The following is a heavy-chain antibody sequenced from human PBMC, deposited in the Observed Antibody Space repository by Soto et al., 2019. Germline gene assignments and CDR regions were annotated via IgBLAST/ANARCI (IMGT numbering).Heavy chain of an antibody. J-gene: IGHJ3*02. D-gene: IGHD2-8*02. CDR3: AKATATGGGAFDI. Sequence: GGSLRLSCAASGFTCSSYDMSWVRQAPGKGLEWVSTILVGGSTHYPDSVKGRFTISRDNSKNTVFLQMNSLTAGDTAVYYCAKATATGGGAFDICGQGTMFTVSS. V-gene: IGHV3-23*01. CDR1: GFTCSSYD. CDR2: ILVGGST.